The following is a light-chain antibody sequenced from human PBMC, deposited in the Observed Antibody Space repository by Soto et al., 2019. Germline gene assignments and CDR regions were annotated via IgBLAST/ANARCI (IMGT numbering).Light chain of an antibody. Sequence: QAASVSGSPGQSITISCTGTSSDVATYNYVSWYQQHPGKAPKLMIYEVSNRPSGVSNRFSGSKSGNTASLTISGLQAEDEADYYCSSYTSSNTLVVFGGGTKLTVL. V-gene: IGLV2-14*01. CDR3: SSYTSSNTLVV. J-gene: IGLJ2*01. CDR2: EVS. CDR1: SSDVATYNY.